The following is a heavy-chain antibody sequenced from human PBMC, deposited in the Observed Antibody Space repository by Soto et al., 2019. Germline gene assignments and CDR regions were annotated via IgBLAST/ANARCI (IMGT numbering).Heavy chain of an antibody. CDR2: IWYDGSNK. CDR3: ARDDGPGLSGGY. D-gene: IGHD2-21*02. V-gene: IGHV3-33*01. Sequence: QVQLVESGGGVVQPGRSLRLSCAASGFTFSSYGMHWVRQAPGKGLEWVAVIWYDGSNKYYADSVKGRFTISRDNSKNTLYLQMYSLRAEDTAVYYCARDDGPGLSGGYWGQGTLVTVSS. J-gene: IGHJ4*02. CDR1: GFTFSSYG.